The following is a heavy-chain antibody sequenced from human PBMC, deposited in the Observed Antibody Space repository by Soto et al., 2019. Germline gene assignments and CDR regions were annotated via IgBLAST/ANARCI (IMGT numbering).Heavy chain of an antibody. D-gene: IGHD1-26*01. Sequence: QVQLQESGPGLVKPSETLSLTCTVSGGSVSSGSYYWSWIRQPPGKGLEWIGYIYYSGSTNYNPSLKSRVTIPVDTSKNRFSLRLSSVTAADTAVYYCARGAGGSYPNYFDYWGQGTLVTVSS. J-gene: IGHJ4*02. CDR1: GGSVSSGSYY. V-gene: IGHV4-61*01. CDR3: ARGAGGSYPNYFDY. CDR2: IYYSGST.